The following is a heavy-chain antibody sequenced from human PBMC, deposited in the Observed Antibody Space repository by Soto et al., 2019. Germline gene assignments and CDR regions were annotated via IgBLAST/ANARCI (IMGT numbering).Heavy chain of an antibody. Sequence: SQTLSVTCAISWDSVSGNSAAWNWIRQSAWRGLEWRGRTYYRSKWDKGYAVSVESRITINPDRSKNQFSRRRNSVTPEDTAAYYCARKGVSSGWYGFDYWGQGKLVTVSS. D-gene: IGHD6-19*01. CDR3: ARKGVSSGWYGFDY. CDR2: TYYRSKWDK. J-gene: IGHJ4*02. CDR1: WDSVSGNSAA. V-gene: IGHV6-1*01.